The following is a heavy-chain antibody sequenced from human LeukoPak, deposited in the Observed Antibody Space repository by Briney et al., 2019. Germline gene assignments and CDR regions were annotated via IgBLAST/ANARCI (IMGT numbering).Heavy chain of an antibody. D-gene: IGHD4-23*01. CDR1: GFTFSSYW. CDR2: INHSGST. V-gene: IGHV4-34*09. Sequence: LRLSCAASGFTFSSYWMNWARQAPGKGLEWIGEINHSGSTYYNPSLKSRVTISVDTSKNQFSLKLSSVTAADTAVYYCARDLLNEGNHLDYWGQGTLVTVSS. J-gene: IGHJ4*02. CDR3: ARDLLNEGNHLDY.